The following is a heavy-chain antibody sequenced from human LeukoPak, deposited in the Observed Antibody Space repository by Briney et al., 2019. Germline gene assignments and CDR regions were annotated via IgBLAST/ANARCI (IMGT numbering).Heavy chain of an antibody. V-gene: IGHV3-48*04. CDR3: ARKGPRWEPDPRPNWFDP. J-gene: IGHJ5*02. Sequence: GGSLRLSCAASGFTFSSYSMNWVRQAPGKGLEGVSYISRSSSTIYYEYSVKGRITISRDNAKNLLYQQMSSLRAEDTAVYYCARKGPRWEPDPRPNWFDPWGQGTLVTVSS. CDR2: ISRSSSTI. D-gene: IGHD1-26*01. CDR1: GFTFSSYS.